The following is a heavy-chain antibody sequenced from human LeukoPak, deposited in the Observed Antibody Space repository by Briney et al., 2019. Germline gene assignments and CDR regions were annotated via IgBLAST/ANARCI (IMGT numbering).Heavy chain of an antibody. CDR1: GGPISRYY. Sequence: LDLPLTSPGGPISRYYRNWVPPPPGEGPGWVGYIYYKGSTNYNPSLKSRVTISVDTSKNQFSLKLSSVTAADTAVYYCAGVVEIAAAGTPGYYYGMDVWGQGTTVTVSS. J-gene: IGHJ6*02. CDR3: AGVVEIAAAGTPGYYYGMDV. CDR2: IYYKGST. D-gene: IGHD6-13*01. V-gene: IGHV4-59*01.